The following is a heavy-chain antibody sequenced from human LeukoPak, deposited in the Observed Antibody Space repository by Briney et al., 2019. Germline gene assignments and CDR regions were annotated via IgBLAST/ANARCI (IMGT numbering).Heavy chain of an antibody. CDR2: ISNSGSTT. V-gene: IGHV3-11*01. D-gene: IGHD3-10*01. CDR3: ARDMYYGSGTPMQFGMDV. J-gene: IGHJ6*02. CDR1: GFTFSDYY. Sequence: GGSLRLSCVASGFTFSDYYMSWIRQAPGKGLEWVSFISNSGSTTYYADSVKGRFTISRDNAKNSLYLQMNSLRADDTAMYYCARDMYYGSGTPMQFGMDVWGQGTAVIVSS.